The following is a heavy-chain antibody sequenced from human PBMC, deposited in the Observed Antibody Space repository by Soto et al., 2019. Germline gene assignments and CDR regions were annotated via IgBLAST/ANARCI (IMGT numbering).Heavy chain of an antibody. Sequence: PSETLSLTCTVSGGSISSSSYYWGWIRQPPGKGLEWIGSIYYSGSTYYNPSLKSRVTISVDTSKNQFSLKLSSVTAADTAVYYCARAYYYGSGSPDCFDYWGQGTLVTVSS. CDR2: IYYSGST. CDR3: ARAYYYGSGSPDCFDY. CDR1: GGSISSSSYY. J-gene: IGHJ4*02. V-gene: IGHV4-39*01. D-gene: IGHD3-10*01.